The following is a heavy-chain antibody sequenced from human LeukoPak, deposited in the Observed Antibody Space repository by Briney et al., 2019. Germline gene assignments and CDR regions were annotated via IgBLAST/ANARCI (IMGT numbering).Heavy chain of an antibody. CDR3: ARHHSYGERVSGMDV. V-gene: IGHV4-39*01. CDR1: GRSISSSSYY. D-gene: IGHD4-17*01. J-gene: IGHJ6*02. CDR2: IYYSGST. Sequence: SETLSLTCTVSGRSISSSSYYWGWIRQPPGKGLEWIGSIYYSGSTYYNPSLKSRVTISVDKSKNQFSLKLSSVTAADTAVYYCARHHSYGERVSGMDVWGQGTTVTVSS.